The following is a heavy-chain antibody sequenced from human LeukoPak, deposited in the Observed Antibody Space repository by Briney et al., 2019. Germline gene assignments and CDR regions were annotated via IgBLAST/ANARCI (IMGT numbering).Heavy chain of an antibody. CDR1: GFTFSSYA. Sequence: AGGSLRLSCAASGFTFSSYAMHWVRQAPGKGLEWVAVISYDGSNKYYADSVKGRFTISRGNSKNTLYLQMNSLRAEDTALYYCARDMSGYCSGGRCYNMGYFDYWGQGTLVTVSS. CDR2: ISYDGSNK. V-gene: IGHV3-30-3*01. CDR3: ARDMSGYCSGGRCYNMGYFDY. J-gene: IGHJ4*02. D-gene: IGHD2-15*01.